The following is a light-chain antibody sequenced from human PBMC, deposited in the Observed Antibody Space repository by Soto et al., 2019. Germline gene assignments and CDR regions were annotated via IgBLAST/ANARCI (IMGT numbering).Light chain of an antibody. V-gene: IGKV2-28*01. CDR1: QSLLHSNGINY. CDR2: LGS. Sequence: DIVMTQSPLSLPVTPGESASISCRSSQSLLHSNGINYLDWYLQKPGQSPQVLIYLGSYRAPGVPDRVRGSGSGTDCTLRISRVEAEDVGVYYCRQALQTPGTFGGGTKVEIK. J-gene: IGKJ4*01. CDR3: RQALQTPGT.